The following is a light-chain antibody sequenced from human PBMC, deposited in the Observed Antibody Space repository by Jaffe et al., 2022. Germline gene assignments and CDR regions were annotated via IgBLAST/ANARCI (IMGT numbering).Light chain of an antibody. CDR1: QSISSW. J-gene: IGKJ1*01. Sequence: DIQMTQSPSTLSASVGDRVTITCRASQSISSWLAWYQQKPGKAPKLLIYKASNLESGVPSRFSGSGSETEFTLTISSLQPDDFATYYCQQYNSYSTFGQGTKVEIK. V-gene: IGKV1-5*03. CDR3: QQYNSYST. CDR2: KAS.